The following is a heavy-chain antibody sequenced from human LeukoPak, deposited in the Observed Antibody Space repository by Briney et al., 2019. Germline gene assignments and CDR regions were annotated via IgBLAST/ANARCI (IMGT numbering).Heavy chain of an antibody. D-gene: IGHD2-2*01. Sequence: GRSLRLSCAASGFTFSSYAMHGVRQAPGKGLEGGAVISYDGSNKYYADSVKGRFTISRDNSKNTLYLQMNSLRAEDTAVYYCARNHIVVVPAATGPADYWGQGTLVTVSS. CDR3: ARNHIVVVPAATGPADY. CDR1: GFTFSSYA. V-gene: IGHV3-30*04. CDR2: ISYDGSNK. J-gene: IGHJ4*02.